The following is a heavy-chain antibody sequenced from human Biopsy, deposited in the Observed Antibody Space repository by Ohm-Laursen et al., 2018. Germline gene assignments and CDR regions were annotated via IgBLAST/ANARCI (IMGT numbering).Heavy chain of an antibody. J-gene: IGHJ2*01. Sequence: GTLSLTCTVSGGSIGSYYWSWIRQPPGKGLEWIGYIYYTGSTNYNPSLKSRVTISVDTSMNHLSLRLTSVTAADTAVYYCARHAPSYSGSYWRYFDLWGRGTLVTVSS. D-gene: IGHD1-26*01. CDR3: ARHAPSYSGSYWRYFDL. CDR2: IYYTGST. V-gene: IGHV4-59*08. CDR1: GGSIGSYY.